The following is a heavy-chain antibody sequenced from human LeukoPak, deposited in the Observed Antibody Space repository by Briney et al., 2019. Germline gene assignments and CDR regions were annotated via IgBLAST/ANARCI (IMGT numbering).Heavy chain of an antibody. J-gene: IGHJ4*02. V-gene: IGHV3-74*01. D-gene: IGHD6-19*01. CDR1: GFTFSNYW. CDR2: ISTDGSQT. CDR3: ASSGIAVAGTHYFDY. Sequence: GGSLRLSCEASGFTFSNYWMHWVRHPPGKGLMWVSQISTDGSQTFYADSVKGRFTISRDNAQNTLFLQMDSLRAEDTAVYYCASSGIAVAGTHYFDYWGQGTLVTVSS.